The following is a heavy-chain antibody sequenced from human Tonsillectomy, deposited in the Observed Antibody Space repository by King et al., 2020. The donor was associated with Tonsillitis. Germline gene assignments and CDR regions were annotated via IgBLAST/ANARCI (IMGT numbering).Heavy chain of an antibody. CDR3: TTDLTFVSWRNLDY. D-gene: IGHD6-13*01. V-gene: IGHV3-15*01. Sequence: VQLVESGGGLVKPGGSLRLSCAASGFNFEYAWMSWVRQAPGKGLEWVGRIKSKTDGGTTDYAGPLKGRFTISRDDSKNTLYLQVNSLKTEDTAVYYCTTDLTFVSWRNLDYWGQGTLVTVSS. CDR2: IKSKTDGGTT. J-gene: IGHJ4*02. CDR1: GFNFEYAW.